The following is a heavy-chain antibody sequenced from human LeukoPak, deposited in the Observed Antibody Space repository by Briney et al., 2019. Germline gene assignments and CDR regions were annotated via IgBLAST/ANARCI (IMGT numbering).Heavy chain of an antibody. J-gene: IGHJ4*02. CDR1: GGSFSGYY. CDR3: ARRRHYYGSGSPFDY. D-gene: IGHD3-10*01. Sequence: PSETLSLTCAVYGGSFSGYYWSWIRQPPGKGLEWIGEINHSGSTHYNPSLKSRVTISLDTSKNQFSLKLSSVTAADTAVYYCARRRHYYGSGSPFDYWGQGTLVTVSS. V-gene: IGHV4-34*01. CDR2: INHSGST.